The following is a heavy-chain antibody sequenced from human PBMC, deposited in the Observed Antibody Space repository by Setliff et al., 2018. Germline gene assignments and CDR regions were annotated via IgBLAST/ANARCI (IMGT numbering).Heavy chain of an antibody. CDR3: VRDRYGRNSDGSGVYNWFDS. CDR2: VYSTGST. V-gene: IGHV4-61*09. CDR1: GASISSGSHY. Sequence: SETLSLTCNVSGASISSGSHYWGWIRQSAGEKPTWIGHVYSTGSTNYNPSFESRVSISVDKSNNQFSLKMTSVTAADTAMYYCVRDRYGRNSDGSGVYNWFDSWGQGILVTVSS. D-gene: IGHD2-15*01. J-gene: IGHJ5*01.